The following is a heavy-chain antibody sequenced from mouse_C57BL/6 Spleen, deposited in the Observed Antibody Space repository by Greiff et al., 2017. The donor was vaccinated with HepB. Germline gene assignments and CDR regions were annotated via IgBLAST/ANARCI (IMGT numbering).Heavy chain of an antibody. CDR1: GYSITSGYY. Sequence: VQLQQSGPGLVKPSQSLSLTCSVTGYSITSGYYWNWIRQFPGNKLEWMSYISYDGSNNYNPSLKNRISITRDTSKNQFFLKLNSVTTEDTATYYCANALFAYWGQGTLVTVSA. V-gene: IGHV3-6*01. CDR3: ANALFAY. J-gene: IGHJ3*01. CDR2: ISYDGSN.